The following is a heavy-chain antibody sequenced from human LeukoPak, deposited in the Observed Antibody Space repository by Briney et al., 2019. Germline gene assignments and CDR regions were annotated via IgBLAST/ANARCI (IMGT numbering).Heavy chain of an antibody. D-gene: IGHD3-10*01. V-gene: IGHV4-34*01. CDR3: ARVVLLWFGETLGGNWFDP. Sequence: SETLSLTCTASGGSISSYYWSWIRQPPGKGLEWIGEINHSGSTNYNPSLKSRVTISVDTSKNQFSLKLSSVTAADTAVYYCARVVLLWFGETLGGNWFDPWGQGTLVTVSS. J-gene: IGHJ5*02. CDR2: INHSGST. CDR1: GGSISSYY.